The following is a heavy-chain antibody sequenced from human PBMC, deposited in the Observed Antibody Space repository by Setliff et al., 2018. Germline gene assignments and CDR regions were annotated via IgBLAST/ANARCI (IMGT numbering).Heavy chain of an antibody. CDR2: ITHDGSKT. CDR1: GFTFNTYW. CDR3: TRDQDYYGMDV. V-gene: IGHV3-7*01. J-gene: IGHJ6*02. Sequence: VGSLRLSCAGSGFTFNTYWMTWVRQAPGKGLEWVASITHDGSKTYILDSVKGRFTISRDNTKNSLYLQMNSLRGEDTAVYHCTRDQDYYGMDVWGQGTTVTVSS.